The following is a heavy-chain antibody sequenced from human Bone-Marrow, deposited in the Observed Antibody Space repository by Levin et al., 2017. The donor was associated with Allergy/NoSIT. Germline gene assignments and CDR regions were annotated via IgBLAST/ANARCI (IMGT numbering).Heavy chain of an antibody. Sequence: GGSLRLSCAASGFPLRSHDMHWVRQAPGKGLEWVAVTSYDGSNENYVDSVKGRFTISRDNSQGTLYLQMNNLRPEDTALYYCARESSGGYHDDVNAFDVWGQGTMVTVSS. J-gene: IGHJ3*01. CDR3: ARESSGGYHDDVNAFDV. CDR2: TSYDGSNE. V-gene: IGHV3-30*03. CDR1: GFPLRSHD. D-gene: IGHD1-26*01.